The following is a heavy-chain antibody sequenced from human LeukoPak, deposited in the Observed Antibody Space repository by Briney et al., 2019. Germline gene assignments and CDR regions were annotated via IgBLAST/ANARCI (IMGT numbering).Heavy chain of an antibody. CDR3: ARDRETDGSGSSDAPDAFDI. CDR1: GYSISSGYY. V-gene: IGHV4-38-2*02. Sequence: SETLSLTCTVSGYSISSGYYWGWIRQPPGKGLEWIGSIYHSGSTYYNPSLKSRVTISVDTSKNQFSLKLSSVTAADTAVYYCARDRETDGSGSSDAPDAFDIWGQGTMVTVSS. CDR2: IYHSGST. J-gene: IGHJ3*02. D-gene: IGHD3-10*01.